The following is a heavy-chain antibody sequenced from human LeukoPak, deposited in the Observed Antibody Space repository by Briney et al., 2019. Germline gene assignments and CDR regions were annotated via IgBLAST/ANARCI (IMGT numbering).Heavy chain of an antibody. J-gene: IGHJ5*02. CDR2: INHSGST. Sequence: SETLSLTCAVYGGSFSGYYWSWIRQPPGKGLEWIGEINHSGSTDYNPSLKSRVTISVDTSKNQFSLKLSSVTAADTAVYYCARGLYCSSTSCHPVPFDPWGQGTLVTVSS. D-gene: IGHD2-2*01. CDR3: ARGLYCSSTSCHPVPFDP. V-gene: IGHV4-34*01. CDR1: GGSFSGYY.